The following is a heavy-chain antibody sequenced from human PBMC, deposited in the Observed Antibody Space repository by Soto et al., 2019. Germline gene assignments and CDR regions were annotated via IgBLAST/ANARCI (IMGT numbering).Heavy chain of an antibody. Sequence: GGSLRLSCTASGFTFGDYAMSWFRQAPGKGLEWVGFIRSKAYGGTTEYAASVKGRFTISRDDSKSIAYLQMNSLKTEDTAVYYCTRDAGPGYCSGGSCLVWYYYYMDVWGKGTTVTVSS. CDR2: IRSKAYGGTT. D-gene: IGHD2-15*01. CDR1: GFTFGDYA. J-gene: IGHJ6*03. V-gene: IGHV3-49*03. CDR3: TRDAGPGYCSGGSCLVWYYYYMDV.